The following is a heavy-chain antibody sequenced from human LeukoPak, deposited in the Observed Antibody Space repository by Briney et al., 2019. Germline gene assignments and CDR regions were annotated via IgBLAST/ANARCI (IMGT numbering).Heavy chain of an antibody. CDR3: AKQSRIAAAAQYFQH. CDR1: GFTFSSYG. J-gene: IGHJ1*01. CDR2: ISYDGSNK. D-gene: IGHD6-13*01. Sequence: GRSLRLSCAASGFTFSSYGMHWVRQAPGKGLEWVAVISYDGSNKYYADSVKGRFTISRDNSKNTLYLQMNSLRAEDTAVYYCAKQSRIAAAAQYFQHWGQGTLVTVSS. V-gene: IGHV3-30*18.